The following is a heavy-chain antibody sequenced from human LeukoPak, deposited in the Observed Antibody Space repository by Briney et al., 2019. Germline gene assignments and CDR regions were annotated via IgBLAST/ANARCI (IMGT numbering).Heavy chain of an antibody. CDR2: INSSRNYI. D-gene: IGHD3-10*01. CDR3: EVLLLWGSGSYYNLLGDY. V-gene: IGHV3-21*01. J-gene: IGHJ4*02. Sequence: GVPLRLSCAASGFTFNSYSINCARQSPGKGRKGVSSINSSRNYIYYADSVKARLTISRHNAKNALYLQKKTLRAEDTVVYYCEVLLLWGSGSYYNLLGDYWGQGNLVTVSS. CDR1: GFTFNSYS.